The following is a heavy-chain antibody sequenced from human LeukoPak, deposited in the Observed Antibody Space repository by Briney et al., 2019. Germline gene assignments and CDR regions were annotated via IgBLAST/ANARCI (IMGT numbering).Heavy chain of an antibody. V-gene: IGHV4-34*01. CDR1: GGSFSGYY. CDR3: ARGRIAVAGTRDYFDY. CDR2: INHTGST. D-gene: IGHD6-19*01. Sequence: SETLSLTCAVYGGSFSGYYWSWIRQPPGKGLEWIGEINHTGSTNYNPSLKSRVTISVDTSKNQFSLKLSSVTAADTAVYYCARGRIAVAGTRDYFDYWGQGTLVTVSS. J-gene: IGHJ4*02.